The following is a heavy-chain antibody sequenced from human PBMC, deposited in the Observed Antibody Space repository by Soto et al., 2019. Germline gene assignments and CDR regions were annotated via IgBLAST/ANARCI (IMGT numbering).Heavy chain of an antibody. V-gene: IGHV3-30*03. Sequence: PGGSLRLSCAASGFSFSSYGMQWVRQAPGKGLEWVAVISYDGSNKYYADSVKDRFTISRDNSKKTLYLQMNSLRADDTAVYYCVAGQYFFDYCGQATLVTVSS. CDR1: GFSFSSYG. CDR2: ISYDGSNK. D-gene: IGHD6-19*01. J-gene: IGHJ4*02. CDR3: VAGQYFFDY.